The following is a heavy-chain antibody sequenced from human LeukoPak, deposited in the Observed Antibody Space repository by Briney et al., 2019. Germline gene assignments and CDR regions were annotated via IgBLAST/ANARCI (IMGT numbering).Heavy chain of an antibody. V-gene: IGHV3-21*01. CDR1: GFALSSYT. J-gene: IGHJ4*02. CDR2: ISSINYI. CDR3: ARVGQLWAIDY. Sequence: GGSLRLSCAASGFALSSYTMTWVRQAPGKGLEWVSSISSINYIYYADSVKGRFTISRDSAKNSLYLQMNSLRAEDTAVYYCARVGQLWAIDYWGQGTLVTVSS. D-gene: IGHD5-18*01.